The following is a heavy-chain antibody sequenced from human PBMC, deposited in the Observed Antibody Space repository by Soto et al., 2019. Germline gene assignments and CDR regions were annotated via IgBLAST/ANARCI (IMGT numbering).Heavy chain of an antibody. CDR1: GGSFSGDY. J-gene: IGHJ4*02. CDR3: AIGKTKAVPDIIDF. V-gene: IGHV4-34*01. Sequence: SETLSLTCAVYGGSFSGDYWSWIRQPQGKGLEWIRKINHSGSTNYNPSLESRITISVDTSKNQFSLKLSSVTAADTAVYYCAIGKTKAVPDIIDFWGQGTLVTVSS. CDR2: INHSGST. D-gene: IGHD5-12*01.